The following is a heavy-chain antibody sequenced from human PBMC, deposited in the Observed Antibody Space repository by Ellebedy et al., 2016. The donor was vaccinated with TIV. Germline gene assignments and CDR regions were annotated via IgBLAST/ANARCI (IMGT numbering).Heavy chain of an antibody. J-gene: IGHJ4*02. CDR3: AKDAHPYSNGWFYYFDY. Sequence: PGGSLRLSCAASRFTFSSYAMSWVRQAPGKGLVWVSGITGSGGSTYYADSVKGRFTISRDNSKNTLYLQMNSLRAEDTAVYYCAKDAHPYSNGWFYYFDYWGQGTLVTVSS. CDR1: RFTFSSYA. CDR2: ITGSGGST. V-gene: IGHV3-23*01. D-gene: IGHD6-19*01.